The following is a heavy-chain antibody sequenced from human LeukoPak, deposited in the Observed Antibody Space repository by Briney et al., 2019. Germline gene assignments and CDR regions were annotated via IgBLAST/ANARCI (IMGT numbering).Heavy chain of an antibody. CDR2: ASHSGIN. CDR1: GDSIRTTSF. J-gene: IGHJ5*02. D-gene: IGHD6-13*01. V-gene: IGHV4-39*01. Sequence: SETLSLTCLVSGDSIRTTSFWGWIRQPPGMGLEWIASASHSGINYYNPSLRSRVIVSADTSKNQFSLRLTSVTAADTAVYYCARRGGHSWDVGNWFDPWGQGILVTVSS. CDR3: ARRGGHSWDVGNWFDP.